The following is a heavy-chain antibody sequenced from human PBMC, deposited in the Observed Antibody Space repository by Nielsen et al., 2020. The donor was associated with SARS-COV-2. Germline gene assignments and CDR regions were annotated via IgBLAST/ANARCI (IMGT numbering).Heavy chain of an antibody. CDR2: IRSKTHSYET. CDR1: GFSFSDSG. Sequence: GGSLRLSCAASGFSFSDSGMHWVRQASGKGLEWVGRIRSKTHSYETVYAASVRDRFTISRDDSKNTAYLQMNSLRAEDTAVYYCAKIGLSDYYGMDVWGQGTTVTVSS. J-gene: IGHJ6*02. V-gene: IGHV3-73*01. CDR3: AKIGLSDYYGMDV. D-gene: IGHD2-2*03.